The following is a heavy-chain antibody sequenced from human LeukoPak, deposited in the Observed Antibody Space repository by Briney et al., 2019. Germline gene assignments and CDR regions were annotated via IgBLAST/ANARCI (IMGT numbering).Heavy chain of an antibody. CDR2: FYRSGST. D-gene: IGHD3-10*01. Sequence: SETLSLTCGVSGYSISSDYYWGWIRQPPGKGLEWIGSFYRSGSTYCNPSLKSRVTISVDTSNNQFSLKLSSVTAADTAVYYCARHPRSGGDYFDYWGQGTLVTVSS. J-gene: IGHJ4*02. V-gene: IGHV4-38-2*01. CDR1: GYSISSDYY. CDR3: ARHPRSGGDYFDY.